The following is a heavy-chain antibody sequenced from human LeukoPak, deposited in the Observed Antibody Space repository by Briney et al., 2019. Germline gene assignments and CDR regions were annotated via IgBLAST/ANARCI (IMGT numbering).Heavy chain of an antibody. D-gene: IGHD3-10*01. V-gene: IGHV4-38-2*02. CDR2: IYHSGST. Sequence: SETLSLTCTVSGYSISSGYYWGWIRQPPGKGLEWIGSIYHSGSTYYNPSLKSRVTISVDTSKNQFSLRINSVTAADTAVYYCARGQWFRAFWSRGTPVTVSS. J-gene: IGHJ4*02. CDR1: GYSISSGYY. CDR3: ARGQWFRAF.